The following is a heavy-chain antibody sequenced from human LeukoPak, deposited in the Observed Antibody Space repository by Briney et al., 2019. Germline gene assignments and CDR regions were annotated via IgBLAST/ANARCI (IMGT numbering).Heavy chain of an antibody. CDR1: GGSISSSSYY. J-gene: IGHJ6*03. Sequence: SETLSLTCTVSGGSISSSSYYWSWIRQPPGKGLEWIGYIYYSGSTNYNPSLKSRVTISVDTSKNQFSLKLSSVTAADTAVYYCASASSGYDYDYYYYYMDVWGKGTTVTISS. V-gene: IGHV4-61*01. CDR3: ASASSGYDYDYYYYYMDV. CDR2: IYYSGST. D-gene: IGHD5-12*01.